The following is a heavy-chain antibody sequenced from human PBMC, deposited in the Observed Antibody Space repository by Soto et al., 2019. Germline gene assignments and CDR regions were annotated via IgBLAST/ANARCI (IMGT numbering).Heavy chain of an antibody. Sequence: SETLSLTCTVSGGAINSTVYYWGWIRQPPGKGLEWIGSSNYGGPTYYSPSLQSRVTISLDTAKNHFSLNLRSLTAADTAVYYSARHGAHSASVYYYCGMDVCGQLTTVTVSS. CDR3: ARHGAHSASVYYYCGMDV. CDR1: GGAINSTVYY. J-gene: IGHJ6*02. D-gene: IGHD3-16*01. V-gene: IGHV4-39*01. CDR2: SNYGGPT.